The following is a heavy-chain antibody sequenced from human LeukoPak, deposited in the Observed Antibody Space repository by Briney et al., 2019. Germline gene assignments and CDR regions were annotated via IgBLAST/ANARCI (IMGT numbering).Heavy chain of an antibody. CDR3: ARSFDC. CDR1: GFTFSSYT. V-gene: IGHV3-48*02. Sequence: GGSLRLSCAASGFTFSSYTMNLVRQAPGKGLEWVSYISSSSTTIDYADSVKGRFTVSRDNAKNSLYLQMNSLRDEDTAVYFCARSFDCWGQGTLVTVSS. CDR2: ISSSSTTI. J-gene: IGHJ4*02.